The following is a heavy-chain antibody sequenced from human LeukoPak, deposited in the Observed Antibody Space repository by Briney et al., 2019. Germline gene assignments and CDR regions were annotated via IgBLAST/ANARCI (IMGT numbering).Heavy chain of an antibody. CDR3: ARHIGGYNPFQH. Sequence: SETLSLTCTVSGGPISIYYWSWIRQPPGKGLEWTGYIYPGGSANYNPSLKSRVTISVDTSKSQFSLKLTSVTATDTAIYYCARHIGGYNPFQHWGQGTLVTVSS. V-gene: IGHV4-59*08. D-gene: IGHD5-24*01. CDR1: GGPISIYY. J-gene: IGHJ1*01. CDR2: IYPGGSA.